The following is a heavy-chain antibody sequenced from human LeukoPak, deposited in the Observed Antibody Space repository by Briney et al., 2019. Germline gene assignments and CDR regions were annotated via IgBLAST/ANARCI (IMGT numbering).Heavy chain of an antibody. CDR2: IYYSGST. Sequence: SETLSLTCTVSGGSISNYWWSWIRQPPGKGLEWVGFIYYSGSTNYNPSLKSRVTISVDTSKNQFSLKLNSVTAADTAVYYCARVAYCSGGSCYPDYWGQGTLVTVSS. V-gene: IGHV4-59*01. J-gene: IGHJ4*02. CDR3: ARVAYCSGGSCYPDY. D-gene: IGHD2-15*01. CDR1: GGSISNYW.